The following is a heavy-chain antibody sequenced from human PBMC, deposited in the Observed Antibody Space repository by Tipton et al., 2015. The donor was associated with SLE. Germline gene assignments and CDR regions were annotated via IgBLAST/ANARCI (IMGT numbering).Heavy chain of an antibody. CDR3: ARHLGAHNWNY. D-gene: IGHD1-20*01. V-gene: IGHV4-38-2*02. J-gene: IGHJ4*02. CDR2: ISYSGST. CDR1: GFSISSAYY. Sequence: TLSLTCSVSGFSISSAYYWGWIRQPPGKGLEYIGTISYSGSTYYNPSLESRVTVSLDTSRNRFSLRLRSVTAADTAMYFCARHLGAHNWNYWGQGTLVTVSS.